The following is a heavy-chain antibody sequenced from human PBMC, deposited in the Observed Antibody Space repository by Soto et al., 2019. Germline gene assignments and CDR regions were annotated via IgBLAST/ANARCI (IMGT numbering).Heavy chain of an antibody. CDR1: GFTFSSYA. CDR2: ISGSGGST. Sequence: GGSLRLSCAASGFTFSSYAMSWVRQAPGKGLEWVSAISGSGGSTYYADSVKGRFTISRDNSKNTLYLQMNSLRAEDTAVYYCAKARRTKTGESVAFDYWGQGTLVTVSS. D-gene: IGHD7-27*01. J-gene: IGHJ4*02. CDR3: AKARRTKTGESVAFDY. V-gene: IGHV3-23*01.